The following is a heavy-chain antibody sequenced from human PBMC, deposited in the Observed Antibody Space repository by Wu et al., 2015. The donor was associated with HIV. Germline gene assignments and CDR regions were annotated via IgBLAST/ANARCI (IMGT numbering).Heavy chain of an antibody. Sequence: HVQLEQPGAVVRKPGASVTVPCKVSGHSLSKLAIQWVRQTPGKGLEWMGGFDPEEGKTIYAQRFQGRVAMTEDRSTDTAYMDLKNVRYEDTAVYYCTAYPSDIWSTGLLYWGQGTLVTVSS. V-gene: IGHV1-24*01. CDR2: FDPEEGKT. CDR3: TAYPSDIWSTGLLY. D-gene: IGHD3-10*01. J-gene: IGHJ1*01. CDR1: GHSLSKLA.